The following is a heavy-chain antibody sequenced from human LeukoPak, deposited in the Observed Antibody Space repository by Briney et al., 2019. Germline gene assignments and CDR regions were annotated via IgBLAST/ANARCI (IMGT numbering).Heavy chain of an antibody. CDR3: ARDRSYTSSYYDY. Sequence: GASVKVSCKGSGYTFTGYYMLWVRQAPGQGLEWMGWINPNSGATNYAQKFQGRVTMTRDTSSSTAYMDLSRLTSDDTAVYYCARDRSYTSSYYDYWGQGTLVTVSS. J-gene: IGHJ4*02. CDR2: INPNSGAT. V-gene: IGHV1-2*02. CDR1: GYTFTGYY. D-gene: IGHD6-13*01.